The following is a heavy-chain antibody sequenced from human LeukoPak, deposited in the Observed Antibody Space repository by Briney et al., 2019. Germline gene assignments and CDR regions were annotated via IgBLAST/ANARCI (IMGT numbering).Heavy chain of an antibody. Sequence: SETLSLTCAVYGGSFSGYYWSWIRQPPGKGLEWIGEINHSGSTNYNPSLKSRVTISVDTSKNQFPLKLSSVTAADTAVYYCARGPITMVRGVTMIFNYYYYGMDVWGQGTTVTVSS. CDR3: ARGPITMVRGVTMIFNYYYYGMDV. CDR2: INHSGST. J-gene: IGHJ6*02. D-gene: IGHD3-10*01. CDR1: GGSFSGYY. V-gene: IGHV4-34*01.